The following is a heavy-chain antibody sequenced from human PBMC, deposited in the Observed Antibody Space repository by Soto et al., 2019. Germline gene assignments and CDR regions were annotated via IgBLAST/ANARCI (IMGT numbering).Heavy chain of an antibody. D-gene: IGHD2-2*01. V-gene: IGHV1-18*01. CDR3: ARDSSDCSSTSCYYHYYYYMDV. CDR2: ISAYNGNT. Sequence: GASVKVSCKASGYTLNRYGISRVRQAPGQRLEWMGWISAYNGNTNYAQKLQGRVTMTTDTSTSTAYMELRSLRSDDTAVYYCARDSSDCSSTSCYYHYYYYMDVWGKGTTVTVSS. CDR1: GYTLNRYG. J-gene: IGHJ6*03.